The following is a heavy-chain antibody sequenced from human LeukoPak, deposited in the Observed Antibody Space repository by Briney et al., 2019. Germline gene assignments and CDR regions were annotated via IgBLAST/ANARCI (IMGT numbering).Heavy chain of an antibody. CDR3: ARDPSVDGDYVGDSDY. V-gene: IGHV1-2*02. CDR2: VNPNSGGT. J-gene: IGHJ4*02. CDR1: GYAFTVYC. D-gene: IGHD4-17*01. Sequence: ASVTLSCNCSGYAFTVYCKHWVWLPQAPGHGRMGLVNPNSGGTNYAQKFQGRGTITTDTAISTAYMELRRLRPDATAASYCARDPSVDGDYVGDSDYSGEGTLVTVSS.